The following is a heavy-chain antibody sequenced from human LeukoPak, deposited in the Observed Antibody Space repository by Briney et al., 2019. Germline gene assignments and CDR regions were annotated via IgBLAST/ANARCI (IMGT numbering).Heavy chain of an antibody. J-gene: IGHJ4*02. D-gene: IGHD3-10*01. CDR2: INPNSGGT. Sequence: ASVKVSCKASGYTFTSYGICWVRQAPGQGLEWMGWINPNSGGTNYAQKFQGRVTMTRDTSISTAYMELSRLRSEDTAVYYCASTFGELSYYFDYWGQGTLVTVSS. CDR3: ASTFGELSYYFDY. CDR1: GYTFTSYG. V-gene: IGHV1-2*02.